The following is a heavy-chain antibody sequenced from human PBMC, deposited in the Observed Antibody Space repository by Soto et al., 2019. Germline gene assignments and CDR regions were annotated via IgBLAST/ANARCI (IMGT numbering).Heavy chain of an antibody. CDR3: ARHRSVVVVPAPIHWIDP. Sequence: SETLSLACTVSGGSISSTNYYWGWIRQPPGKGLEWIGSIYYSGNTYYNPSLKSRVTISVDTSKNQFSLNLSSVTAADTAVYYCARHRSVVVVPAPIHWIDPSGQGTLVTVSS. V-gene: IGHV4-39*01. CDR1: GGSISSTNYY. CDR2: IYYSGNT. D-gene: IGHD2-2*01. J-gene: IGHJ5*02.